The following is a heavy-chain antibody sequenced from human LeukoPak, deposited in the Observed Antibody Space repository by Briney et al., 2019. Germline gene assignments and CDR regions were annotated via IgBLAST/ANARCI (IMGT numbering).Heavy chain of an antibody. D-gene: IGHD2-2*01. CDR3: ARDDIEYCSPTSCGWFDP. CDR2: IGTYNDNT. CDR1: GYMVSTYG. J-gene: IGHJ5*02. V-gene: IGHV1-18*01. Sequence: ASVKVSCKASGYMVSTYGINWVRQAPGQGLEWMGWIGTYNDNTKYAEKFQGRVTMTADTSTSTAYMELRSLRSDDTAVYYCARDDIEYCSPTSCGWFDPWGQGTLVTVSS.